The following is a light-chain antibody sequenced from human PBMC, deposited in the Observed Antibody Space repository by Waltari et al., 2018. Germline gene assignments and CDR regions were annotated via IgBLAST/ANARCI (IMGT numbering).Light chain of an antibody. Sequence: QSVLTQPHPASGTPGQRVTIPCSGSSSNIGSNTVNWYQQLPGTAPKLLIHSNNQRPSGVPDRFSGSKSGTSASLAISGLQSEDEADYYCAAWDDSLNGPVFGGGTKLTVL. V-gene: IGLV1-44*01. CDR1: SSNIGSNT. J-gene: IGLJ3*02. CDR3: AAWDDSLNGPV. CDR2: SNN.